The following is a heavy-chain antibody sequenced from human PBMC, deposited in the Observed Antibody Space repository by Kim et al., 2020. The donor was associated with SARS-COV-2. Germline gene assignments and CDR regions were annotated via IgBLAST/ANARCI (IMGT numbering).Heavy chain of an antibody. CDR2: IKGDGSEK. D-gene: IGHD7-27*01. CDR1: GFTTFSTHW. V-gene: IGHV3-7*04. J-gene: IGHJ4*02. CDR3: AWEGKNTKCWGD. Sequence: GGSLRLSCAASGFTTFSTHWMTWVRQAPGSGLEWVANIKGDGSEKNYVDSVKGRCTISRDNAQKSLFLQMDSLRVEDTAVYYCAWEGKNTKCWGDWGQGTLVTVSS.